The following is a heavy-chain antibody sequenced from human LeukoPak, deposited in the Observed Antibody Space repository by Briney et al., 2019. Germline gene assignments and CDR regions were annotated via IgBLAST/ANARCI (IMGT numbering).Heavy chain of an antibody. V-gene: IGHV1-8*02. CDR3: ARRGYSYGSARDY. D-gene: IGHD5-18*01. CDR1: XGTXXSYA. CDR2: MNPKSGNR. Sequence: ASXXXXCKASXGTXXSYAISWVRQATGQGGEWMGGMNPKSGNRGYAQKFQGRGNINRNTTKRTAYMEKRSQRDEDTAVYYCARRGYSYGSARDYWGQGTLVTVSS. J-gene: IGHJ4*02.